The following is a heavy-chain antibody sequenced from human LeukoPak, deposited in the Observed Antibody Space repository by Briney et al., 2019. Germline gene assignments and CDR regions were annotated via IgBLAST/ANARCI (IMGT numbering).Heavy chain of an antibody. V-gene: IGHV3-48*03. J-gene: IGHJ4*02. CDR3: ASSKWFYFDS. CDR1: QFTFRNYE. D-gene: IGHD3-22*01. Sequence: PGGSLRLSCTTSQFTFRNYEVNWVRQAPGKGLEWISFTCRSTIQYADSVTGRFTISRDNAKNSLYLQMNSLRVEDTAVYYCASSKWFYFDSWGQGTLVTVSS. CDR2: TCRSTI.